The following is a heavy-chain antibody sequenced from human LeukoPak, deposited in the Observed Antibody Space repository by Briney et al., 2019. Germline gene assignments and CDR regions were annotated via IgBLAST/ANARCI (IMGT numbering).Heavy chain of an antibody. J-gene: IGHJ4*02. D-gene: IGHD2-15*01. Sequence: SETLSLTCTVSGGSISSYYWSWIRQPAGKGLEWIGRIYTSGSTNYNPSLKSRVTMSVDTSKNQFSLKLSSVTAADTAVYCCARTSYYCSGGSCYHYYFDYWGQGTLVTVSS. CDR2: IYTSGST. CDR3: ARTSYYCSGGSCYHYYFDY. CDR1: GGSISSYY. V-gene: IGHV4-4*07.